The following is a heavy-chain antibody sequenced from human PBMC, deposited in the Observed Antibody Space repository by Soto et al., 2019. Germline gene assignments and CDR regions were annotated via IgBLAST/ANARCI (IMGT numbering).Heavy chain of an antibody. CDR1: GFTFSDYA. V-gene: IGHV3-30*18. CDR3: VKGGRQRLVTSDFNY. J-gene: IGHJ4*02. CDR2: VSHDGRNT. Sequence: VQLVESGGGVVQPGRSLRLSCAASGFTFSDYAMHWVRQAPGKGLEWVAVVSHDGRNTHYADSVKGRFTISRDSSKEKVSLELTSLRAEDTAVYYCVKGGRQRLVTSDFNYWGQGALVTVYS. D-gene: IGHD6-13*01.